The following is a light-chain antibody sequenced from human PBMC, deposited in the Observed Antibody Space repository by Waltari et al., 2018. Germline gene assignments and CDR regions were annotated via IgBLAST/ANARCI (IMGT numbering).Light chain of an antibody. CDR3: QSGDSSGTYWV. V-gene: IGLV3-25*03. Sequence: QPPSVSVSPGQTARITCSGDALPKQYAYWFQQKPGQAPAVVIYKNSERPSGIPERFSGSRSGTTVTLTISGVQAEDEADYYCQSGDSSGTYWVFGGGTKLTVL. J-gene: IGLJ3*02. CDR1: ALPKQY. CDR2: KNS.